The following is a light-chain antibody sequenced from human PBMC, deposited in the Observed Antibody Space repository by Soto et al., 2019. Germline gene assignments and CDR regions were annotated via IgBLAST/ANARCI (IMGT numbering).Light chain of an antibody. V-gene: IGKV3-11*01. CDR2: YAS. J-gene: IGKJ4*01. Sequence: TQSPATVSLSPGESATLSCRASQTVSKYLAWYQQKPGQAPRLLIYYASERATGIPARFSGSGSGTDYTLTISSLEPEDSAVYYCQNRSTWPLLTFGGGTKVEI. CDR1: QTVSKY. CDR3: QNRSTWPLLT.